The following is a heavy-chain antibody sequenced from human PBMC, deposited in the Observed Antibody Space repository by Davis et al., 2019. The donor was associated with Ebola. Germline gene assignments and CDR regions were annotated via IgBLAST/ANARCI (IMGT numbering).Heavy chain of an antibody. J-gene: IGHJ4*02. CDR3: ARDPDYGDYTGPFGY. D-gene: IGHD4-17*01. CDR2: IGTAGDT. CDR1: GFTFSSYD. V-gene: IGHV3-13*01. Sequence: GESLKISCAASGFTFSSYDMHWVRQATGKGLEWVSAIGTAGDTYYPGSVKGRFTISRENAKNSLYLQMNNLRAEDTAVYYCARDPDYGDYTGPFGYWGQGTLVTVSS.